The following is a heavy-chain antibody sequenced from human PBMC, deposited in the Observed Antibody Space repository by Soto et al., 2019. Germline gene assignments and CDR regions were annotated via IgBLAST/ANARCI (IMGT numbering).Heavy chain of an antibody. D-gene: IGHD3-9*01. V-gene: IGHV3-30-3*01. CDR3: ARDIGIRYFVLAGY. CDR2: ISYDGSNK. CDR1: GFTFSSYA. J-gene: IGHJ4*02. Sequence: QVQLVESGGGVVQPGRSLRLSCAASGFTFSSYAMHWVRQAPGKGLEWVVVISYDGSNKYYADSVKGRFTISRDNSKNTLYLQMNSLRAEDTAVYYCARDIGIRYFVLAGYWGQGTLVTVSS.